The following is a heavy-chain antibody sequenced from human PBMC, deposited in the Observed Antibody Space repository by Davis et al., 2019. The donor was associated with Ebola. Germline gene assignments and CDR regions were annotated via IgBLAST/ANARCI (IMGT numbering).Heavy chain of an antibody. CDR3: AGPAVVVAASGY. Sequence: GESLKISCAASGFTFSSYAMHWVRQAPGKGLEWVANIKQDGSEKYYVDSVKGRFTISRDNAKNSLYLQMNSLRAEDTAVYYCAGPAVVVAASGYWGQGTLVTVSS. CDR2: IKQDGSEK. V-gene: IGHV3-7*01. CDR1: GFTFSSYA. D-gene: IGHD2-15*01. J-gene: IGHJ4*02.